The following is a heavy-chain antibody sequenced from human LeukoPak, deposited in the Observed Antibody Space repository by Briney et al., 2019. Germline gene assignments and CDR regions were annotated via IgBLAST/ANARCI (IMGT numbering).Heavy chain of an antibody. J-gene: IGHJ3*02. CDR1: GFTFSDYY. CDR3: AKERISGYGGDWRSDGFDI. Sequence: GGSLRLYCVGSGFTFSDYYMSWIRQAPGKGLEWVAYISSRSNTIYYADSVKGRFTISRDNAKKSLFLQMNSLRDEDTALYYCAKERISGYGGDWRSDGFDIWGQGTMVTVSS. D-gene: IGHD2-21*02. V-gene: IGHV3-11*01. CDR2: ISSRSNTI.